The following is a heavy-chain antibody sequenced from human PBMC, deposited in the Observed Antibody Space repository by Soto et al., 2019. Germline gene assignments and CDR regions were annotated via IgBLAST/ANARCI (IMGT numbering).Heavy chain of an antibody. Sequence: SVKVSCKASGGTFSSYAISWVRQAPGQGLEWMGGIIPIFGTANHAQKFQGRVTITADESTSTAYMELSSLRSEDTAVYYCARGAAAGMYYFDYWGQGTLVTVSS. CDR1: GGTFSSYA. CDR3: ARGAAAGMYYFDY. J-gene: IGHJ4*02. V-gene: IGHV1-69*13. CDR2: IIPIFGTA. D-gene: IGHD6-13*01.